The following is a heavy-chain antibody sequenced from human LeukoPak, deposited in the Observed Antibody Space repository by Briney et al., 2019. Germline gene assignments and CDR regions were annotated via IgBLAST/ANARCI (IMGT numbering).Heavy chain of an antibody. J-gene: IGHJ4*02. CDR3: ARDRNSSSWYRAFGY. CDR1: GYSISSGYY. V-gene: IGHV4-38-2*02. Sequence: SETLSLTCTVSGYSISSGYYWGWIRQPPGKGLEWIGSIYHSGSTYYNPSLKSRVTISVDTSKNQFSLKLSSVTAADTAVYYCARDRNSSSWYRAFGYWGQGTLVTVSS. CDR2: IYHSGST. D-gene: IGHD6-13*01.